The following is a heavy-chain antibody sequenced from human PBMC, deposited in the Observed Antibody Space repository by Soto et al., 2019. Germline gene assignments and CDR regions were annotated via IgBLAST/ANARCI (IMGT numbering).Heavy chain of an antibody. CDR3: ARYIPGVRYYGMDV. J-gene: IGHJ6*02. V-gene: IGHV3-23*01. D-gene: IGHD2-2*01. CDR1: GFTFSSYA. CDR2: IGESGTPT. Sequence: EVQLLESEGGLVQPGGSLRLSCAASGFTFSSYAMKWVRQAPGKGLEWVSLIGESGTPTYYADSVKGRFTISRDNSGNTLCLEMYSLRAEDTAVYYCARYIPGVRYYGMDVWGQGTTVTVSS.